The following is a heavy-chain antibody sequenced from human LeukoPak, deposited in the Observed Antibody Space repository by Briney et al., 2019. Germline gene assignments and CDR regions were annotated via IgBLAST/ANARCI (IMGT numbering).Heavy chain of an antibody. CDR3: ARDAYVASEYYFDY. Sequence: PSETLSLTCTVSGGSISSGDYYWSWIRQPPGKGLEWIGYIYYSGSTHYNPSLKSRVTISVDTSKNQFSLKLSSVTAADTAVYYCARDAYVASEYYFDYWGQGTLVTVSS. D-gene: IGHD2-15*01. CDR1: GGSISSGDYY. CDR2: IYYSGST. V-gene: IGHV4-30-4*08. J-gene: IGHJ4*02.